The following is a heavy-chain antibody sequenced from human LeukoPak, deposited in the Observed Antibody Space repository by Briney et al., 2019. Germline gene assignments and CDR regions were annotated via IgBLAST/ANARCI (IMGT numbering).Heavy chain of an antibody. CDR2: ISSSGSTI. J-gene: IGHJ4*02. CDR3: AGVPVWMATICLDY. V-gene: IGHV3-11*01. Sequence: GGSLRLSCAASGFTFSDYYMSWIRQAPGKGLEWVSYISSSGSTIYYADSVKGRFTISRDNAKNSLYLQMNSLRAEDTAVYYCAGVPVWMATICLDYWGQGTLVTVSS. D-gene: IGHD5-24*01. CDR1: GFTFSDYY.